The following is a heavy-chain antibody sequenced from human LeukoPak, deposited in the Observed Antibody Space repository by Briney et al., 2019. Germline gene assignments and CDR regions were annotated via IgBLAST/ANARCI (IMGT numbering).Heavy chain of an antibody. V-gene: IGHV1-3*01. J-gene: IGHJ4*02. Sequence: ASVRVSCKASGYTFTNYAMQWVRQAPGQWLELMGWINAGNGNTRYSQRFQGRVTITRDTSASTVYMEVTSLRSEDTAVYYCARGIWSRTVSSYYLDYWGQGTLVTVSS. CDR2: INAGNGNT. CDR1: GYTFTNYA. D-gene: IGHD3-3*01. CDR3: ARGIWSRTVSSYYLDY.